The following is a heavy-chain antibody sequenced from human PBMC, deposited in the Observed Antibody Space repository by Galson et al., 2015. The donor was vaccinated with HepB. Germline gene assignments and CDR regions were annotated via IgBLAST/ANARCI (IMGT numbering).Heavy chain of an antibody. CDR3: TTDVRGPGPASYGSGSYYNVLPARVYYYGMDV. Sequence: SLRLSCAASGFTFSNAWMSWVRQAPGKGLEWVGRIKSKTDGGTTDYAAPVKGRFTISRDDSKNTLYLQMNSLKTEDTAVYYCTTDVRGPGPASYGSGSYYNVLPARVYYYGMDVWGQGTTVTVSS. V-gene: IGHV3-15*01. CDR1: GFTFSNAW. CDR2: IKSKTDGGTT. J-gene: IGHJ6*02. D-gene: IGHD3-10*01.